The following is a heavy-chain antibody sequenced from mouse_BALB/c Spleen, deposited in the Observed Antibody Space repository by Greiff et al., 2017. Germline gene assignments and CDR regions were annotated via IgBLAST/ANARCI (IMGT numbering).Heavy chain of an antibody. CDR1: GFSLTGYG. CDR2: IWGDGST. J-gene: IGHJ3*01. V-gene: IGHV2-6-7*01. Sequence: VLLVESGPGLVAPSQSLFITCPVSGFSLTGYGVNWGRQPPGKGLEWLGMIWGDGSTDYNSALKSRLSISKDNSKSQVFLKMNSLQTDDTARYYCARDRRYYREFAYWGQEPLVTVSA. D-gene: IGHD2-12*01. CDR3: ARDRRYYREFAY.